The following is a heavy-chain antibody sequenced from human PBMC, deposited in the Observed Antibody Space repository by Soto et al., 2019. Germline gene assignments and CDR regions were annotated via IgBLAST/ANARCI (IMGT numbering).Heavy chain of an antibody. D-gene: IGHD3-22*01. Sequence: PGGSLRLSCAASGFTFSFCAMSWVRQAPWKGLEWVSSMRGSGGDTYYADSVKGRFTISRDNSKNTLYLQMNSLRAEDTAVYYCAKDSGTDYYDSSGDFDYWGQGTLVTVSS. J-gene: IGHJ4*02. V-gene: IGHV3-23*01. CDR1: GFTFSFCA. CDR3: AKDSGTDYYDSSGDFDY. CDR2: MRGSGGDT.